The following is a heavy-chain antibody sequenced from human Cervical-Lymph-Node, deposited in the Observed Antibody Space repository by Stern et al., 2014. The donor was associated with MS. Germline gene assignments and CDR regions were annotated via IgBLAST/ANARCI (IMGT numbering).Heavy chain of an antibody. Sequence: QLQLQESGPGLVKPSQTLSLTCTVSGGSISSGSYYWSWIRQPAGKGLEWIGRIYTSGSTNYNPSLTSRVTISGDTPKKQFSLKLSSVTAADTAVYYCARAAGWFDYWGQGTLVTVSS. CDR2: IYTSGST. CDR1: GGSISSGSYY. J-gene: IGHJ4*02. D-gene: IGHD2-15*01. V-gene: IGHV4-61*02. CDR3: ARAAGWFDY.